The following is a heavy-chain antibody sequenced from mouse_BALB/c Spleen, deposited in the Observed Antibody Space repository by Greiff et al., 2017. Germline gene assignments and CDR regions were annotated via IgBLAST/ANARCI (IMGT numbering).Heavy chain of an antibody. CDR3: ARGKGSYGRYFDV. D-gene: IGHD1-1*02. Sequence: VQLQQSGPELVKPGASVKIPCKASGYTFTDYNMDWVKQSHGKSLEWIGDINPNNGGTIYNQKFKGKATLTVDKSSSTAYMELRSLTSEDTAVYYCARGKGSYGRYFDVWGAGTTVTVSS. J-gene: IGHJ1*01. CDR1: GYTFTDYN. CDR2: INPNNGGT. V-gene: IGHV1-18*01.